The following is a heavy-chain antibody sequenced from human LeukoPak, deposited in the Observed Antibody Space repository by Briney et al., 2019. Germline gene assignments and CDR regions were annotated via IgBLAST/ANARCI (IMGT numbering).Heavy chain of an antibody. CDR3: AKEVENYYGSGSYYDY. CDR1: GGSISSGGYS. D-gene: IGHD3-10*01. Sequence: PSQTLSLTCAVSGGSISSGGYSWSWIRQPPGKGLEWIGYIYHSGSTYYNPSLKSRVTISVDRSKNQFSLKLSSVTAADTAVYYCAKEVENYYGSGSYYDYWGQGTLVTVSS. CDR2: IYHSGST. J-gene: IGHJ4*02. V-gene: IGHV4-30-2*01.